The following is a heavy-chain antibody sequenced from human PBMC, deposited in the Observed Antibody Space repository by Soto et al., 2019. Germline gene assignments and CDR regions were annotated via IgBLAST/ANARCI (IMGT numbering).Heavy chain of an antibody. D-gene: IGHD1-26*01. CDR3: ERRGSGSYYDY. V-gene: IGHV3-23*01. CDR1: GFTFSSYA. J-gene: IGHJ4*02. Sequence: EVQLLESGGGFVQPGGSLRLSCAASGFTFSSYAMRWVRQAPVKGLEWVSAISGSGGSTYYADSVKGRFTISRDNTKNTLYLQMNSLRAEDTDVYYCERRGSGSYYDYGGQGTLVTVSS. CDR2: ISGSGGST.